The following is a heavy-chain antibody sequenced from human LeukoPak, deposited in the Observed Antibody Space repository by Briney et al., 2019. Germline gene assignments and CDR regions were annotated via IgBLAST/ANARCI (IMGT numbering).Heavy chain of an antibody. V-gene: IGHV1-8*03. Sequence: GASVKVSCKASGYTFTSYDINWVRQATGQGLEWMGWMNPNIGNTGYAQKFQGRVTITRNTSISTAYMELSSLRSEDTAVYYCARGRGYCSSTSCYTYWFDPWGQGTLVTVSS. CDR2: MNPNIGNT. D-gene: IGHD2-2*02. CDR1: GYTFTSYD. J-gene: IGHJ5*02. CDR3: ARGRGYCSSTSCYTYWFDP.